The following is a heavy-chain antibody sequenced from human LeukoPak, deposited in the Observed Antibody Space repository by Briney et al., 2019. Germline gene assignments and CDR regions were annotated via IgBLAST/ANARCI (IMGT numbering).Heavy chain of an antibody. CDR1: GFTFTSYA. J-gene: IGHJ4*02. D-gene: IGHD2/OR15-2a*01. CDR2: ISGSGGST. CDR3: AKFLRGSSFQDY. Sequence: GGSLRLSCAASGFTFTSYAMSWVRQAPGKGLEWVSAISGSGGSTYYADSVKGRFTISRDNSKNTLYLQMNSLRAEDTAVYYCAKFLRGSSFQDYWGQGTLVTVSS. V-gene: IGHV3-23*01.